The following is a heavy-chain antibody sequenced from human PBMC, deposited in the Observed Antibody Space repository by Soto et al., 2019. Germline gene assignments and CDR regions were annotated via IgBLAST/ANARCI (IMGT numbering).Heavy chain of an antibody. D-gene: IGHD6-19*01. CDR3: ARHIAVAGDIDY. CDR1: GGSISSYY. Sequence: SETLSLTCTVSGGSISSYYWSWTRQPPGKGLEWIGYIYYSGSTNYNPSLKSRVTISVDTSKNQFSLKLSSVTAADTAVYYCARHIAVAGDIDYWGQGTLVTVSS. J-gene: IGHJ4*02. V-gene: IGHV4-59*01. CDR2: IYYSGST.